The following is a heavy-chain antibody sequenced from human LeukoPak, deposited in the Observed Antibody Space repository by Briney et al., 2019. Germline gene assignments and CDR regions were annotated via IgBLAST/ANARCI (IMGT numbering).Heavy chain of an antibody. J-gene: IGHJ4*02. Sequence: PGRSLRLSRAASGFTFRSYGMHWVRQAPGKGLEWVAVIWYDGSNKYYADSVKGRFTIARDNSKNTLYLQMDSLRAEDTALYYCAGGNYDNSGSGDYWGQGTLVTVSS. CDR2: IWYDGSNK. CDR3: AGGNYDNSGSGDY. D-gene: IGHD3-10*01. CDR1: GFTFRSYG. V-gene: IGHV3-33*01.